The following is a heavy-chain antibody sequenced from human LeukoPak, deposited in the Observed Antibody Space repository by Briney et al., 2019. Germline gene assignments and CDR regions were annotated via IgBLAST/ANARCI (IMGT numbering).Heavy chain of an antibody. J-gene: IGHJ4*02. CDR2: IYTSGST. V-gene: IGHV4-61*02. CDR3: ARGPYSYDSSGCFDY. Sequence: SQTLSLTCTVSGGSISSGNYYWSWIRQPAGKGLEWIGRIYTSGSTNYNPSLKSRVTISVDTSKNQFSLKLSSVTAAVTAVYYCARGPYSYDSSGCFDYWGQGTLVTVSS. CDR1: GGSISSGNYY. D-gene: IGHD3-22*01.